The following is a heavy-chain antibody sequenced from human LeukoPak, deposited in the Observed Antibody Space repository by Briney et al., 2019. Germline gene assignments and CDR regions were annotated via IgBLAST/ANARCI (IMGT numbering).Heavy chain of an antibody. V-gene: IGHV3-23*01. D-gene: IGHD6-19*01. J-gene: IGHJ3*02. CDR1: GFTFSSYA. CDR3: ARDSPYSSGWLHAFDI. Sequence: SGGSLRLSCAASGFTFSSYAMSWVRQAPGKGLEWVSAISGSGGSTYYADSVKGRFTISRDNSKNTLYLQMNSLRAEDTAVYYCARDSPYSSGWLHAFDIWGQGTMVTVSS. CDR2: ISGSGGST.